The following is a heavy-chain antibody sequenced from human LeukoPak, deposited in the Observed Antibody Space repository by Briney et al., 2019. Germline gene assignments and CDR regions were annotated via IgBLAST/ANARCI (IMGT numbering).Heavy chain of an antibody. Sequence: ASVKVSCKASGYTFTGYYMHWVRQAPGQGLEWMGWINPNSGGTSYAQKFQGRVTMTRDMSTSTVYMELSSLRSEDTAVYYCATYTVVTPFGYWGQGTLVTVSS. CDR2: INPNSGGT. CDR1: GYTFTGYY. D-gene: IGHD4-23*01. CDR3: ATYTVVTPFGY. V-gene: IGHV1-2*02. J-gene: IGHJ4*02.